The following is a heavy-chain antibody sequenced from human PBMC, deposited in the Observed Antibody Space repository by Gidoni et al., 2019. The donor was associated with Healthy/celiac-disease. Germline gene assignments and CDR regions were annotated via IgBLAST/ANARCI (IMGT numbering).Heavy chain of an antibody. CDR3: ARDQGYDFWSLYAFDI. Sequence: QVQLQESGPGLGKPSETLSLTCTVSGGTISSYYWSWIRQPAGKGLEWIGRIYTSGSTNYNPSLKSRVTMSVDTSKNQFSLKLSSVTAADTAVYYCARDQGYDFWSLYAFDIWGQGTMVTVSS. D-gene: IGHD3-3*01. V-gene: IGHV4-4*07. CDR1: GGTISSYY. CDR2: IYTSGST. J-gene: IGHJ3*02.